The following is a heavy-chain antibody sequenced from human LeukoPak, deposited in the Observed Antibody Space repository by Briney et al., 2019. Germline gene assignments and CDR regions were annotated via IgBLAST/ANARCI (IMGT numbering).Heavy chain of an antibody. V-gene: IGHV3-74*01. CDR2: INSDGSST. CDR1: GFTFSSYW. J-gene: IGHJ4*02. D-gene: IGHD5-18*01. Sequence: GGSLRLSCAASGFTFSSYWMHWVRQAPGKGLVRVSRINSDGSSTSYADSVKGRLTISRDNAKNTLYLQMNSLRAEDTAVYYCARGGGGYSYGSFDYWGQGTLVTVSS. CDR3: ARGGGGYSYGSFDY.